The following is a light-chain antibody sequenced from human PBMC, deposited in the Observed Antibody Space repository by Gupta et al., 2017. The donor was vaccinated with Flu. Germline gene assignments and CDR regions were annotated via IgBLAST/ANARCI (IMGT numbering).Light chain of an antibody. J-gene: IGLJ3*02. CDR2: DIN. V-gene: IGLV2-11*01. Sequence: QSALTQSRSVSGSPGQSVTISCTGTSSDVGNYNYVSWYQQHPGKAPKLMIYDINKRPSVVPDRFSGAKSGNTASLTISVLQADDETDYYCCSYAGSYTWLFGGGTKLTVL. CDR3: CSYAGSYTWL. CDR1: SSDVGNYNY.